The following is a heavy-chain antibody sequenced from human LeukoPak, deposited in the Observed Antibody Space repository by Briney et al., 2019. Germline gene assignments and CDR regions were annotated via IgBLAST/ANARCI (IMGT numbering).Heavy chain of an antibody. Sequence: ASVKVSCMASGYTFTSYDINWVRQATGQGLEWMGWMNPNSGNTGYAQKFQGRVTMTRNTSISTAYMELSSLRSEDTAVYYCARSYYDFWSGYYPYYYYYGMDVWGQGTTVTVSS. J-gene: IGHJ6*02. V-gene: IGHV1-8*01. CDR1: GYTFTSYD. CDR2: MNPNSGNT. CDR3: ARSYYDFWSGYYPYYYYYGMDV. D-gene: IGHD3-3*01.